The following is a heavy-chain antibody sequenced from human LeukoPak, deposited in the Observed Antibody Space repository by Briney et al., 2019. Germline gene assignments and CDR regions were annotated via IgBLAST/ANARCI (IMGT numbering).Heavy chain of an antibody. J-gene: IGHJ4*02. D-gene: IGHD4-17*01. V-gene: IGHV4-4*07. Sequence: SETLSLTCTVSGGSISSYYWSWIRQPARKGLEWIGRIYTSGSTNYNPSLKSRVTMSVDTSKNQFSLKLSSVTAADTAVYYCARHNLYRYYGDHVRYFDYWGQGTLVTVSS. CDR1: GGSISSYY. CDR2: IYTSGST. CDR3: ARHNLYRYYGDHVRYFDY.